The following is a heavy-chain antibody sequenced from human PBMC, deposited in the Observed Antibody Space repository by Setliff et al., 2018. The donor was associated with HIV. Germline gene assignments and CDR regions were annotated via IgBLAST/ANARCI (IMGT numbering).Heavy chain of an antibody. J-gene: IGHJ6*02. CDR2: INQDGSES. CDR1: GFTFNTYW. D-gene: IGHD1-20*01. Sequence: GSLRLSCAASGFTFNTYWMSWVRQAPEKGLEWVANINQDGSESYYADSVKGRFTISRDNSKNTLYLQMNSLRAEDTAVYYCAREAYHNPFYYGMDVWGQGTTVTVSS. CDR3: AREAYHNPFYYGMDV. V-gene: IGHV3-7*03.